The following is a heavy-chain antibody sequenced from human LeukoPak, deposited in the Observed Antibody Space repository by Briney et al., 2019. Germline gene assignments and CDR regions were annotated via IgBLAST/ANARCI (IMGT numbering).Heavy chain of an antibody. D-gene: IGHD3-22*01. V-gene: IGHV3-9*01. Sequence: GGSLRLSCAASGFTFDDYAMHWVRQAPGKGLEWVSGISWNSGSIGYADSVKGRFTISRDNAKNSLYLQMNSLRADDTAVYYCARDEYYYDSSDLYYYGMDVWGQGTTVTVSS. CDR3: ARDEYYYDSSDLYYYGMDV. CDR2: ISWNSGSI. J-gene: IGHJ6*02. CDR1: GFTFDDYA.